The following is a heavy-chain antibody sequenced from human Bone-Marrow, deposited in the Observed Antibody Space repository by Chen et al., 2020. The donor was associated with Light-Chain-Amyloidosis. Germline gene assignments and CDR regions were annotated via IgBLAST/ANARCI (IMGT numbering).Heavy chain of an antibody. CDR3: TTDGRNYGDYPPAYYYYGMDV. CDR1: GFPFSTAW. CDR2: IKSKTDGGTT. Sequence: EVQLVESGGGLVKPGGSLGLSCAASGFPFSTAWMSWVRQGPGKGLEWVGRIKSKTDGGTTDYAAPVKGRFTISRDDSKNTLYLQMNSLKTEDTAVYYCTTDGRNYGDYPPAYYYYGMDVWGQGTTVTVSS. J-gene: IGHJ6*02. V-gene: IGHV3-15*01. D-gene: IGHD4-17*01.